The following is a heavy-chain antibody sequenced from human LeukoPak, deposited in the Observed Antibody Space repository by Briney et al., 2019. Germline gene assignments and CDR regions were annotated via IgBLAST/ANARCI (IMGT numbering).Heavy chain of an antibody. Sequence: ASVKVSCKASGYTFTSYDINWVRQATGQGLEWMGWMNPNSGNTGYAQKFQGRVTMTRNTPISTAYMELSSLRSEDTAVYYCARGMITFGGVIVNYYYYYMDVWGKGTTVTVSS. V-gene: IGHV1-8*01. CDR2: MNPNSGNT. CDR1: GYTFTSYD. D-gene: IGHD3-16*02. CDR3: ARGMITFGGVIVNYYYYYMDV. J-gene: IGHJ6*03.